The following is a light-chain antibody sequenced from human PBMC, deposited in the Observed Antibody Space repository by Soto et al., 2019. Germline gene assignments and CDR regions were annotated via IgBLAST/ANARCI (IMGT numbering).Light chain of an antibody. CDR3: QQYGSSRT. CDR1: QSVSSSY. CDR2: GAS. J-gene: IGKJ1*01. Sequence: EIGLTQSPGTLSLSPGERATLSCRASQSVSSSYLARYQQKPGQAPRLLIYGASSRAPGIPARFSGSGSGTDFTLTISRLEPEDFAVYYCQQYGSSRTFGQGTKLEIQ. V-gene: IGKV3-20*01.